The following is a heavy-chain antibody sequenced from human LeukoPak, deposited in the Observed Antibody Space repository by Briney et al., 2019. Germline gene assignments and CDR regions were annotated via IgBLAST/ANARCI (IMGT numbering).Heavy chain of an antibody. V-gene: IGHV4-34*01. D-gene: IGHD5-24*01. Sequence: KSSDTLSLTCAVYGGSFSGYYWSWIRQPPGKGLEWIGEINHSGSTNYNPSLKSRVTISVDTSKNQFSLKLSSVTAADTAVYYCARGGGMATMHYWGQGTLVTVSS. CDR3: ARGGGMATMHY. CDR2: INHSGST. J-gene: IGHJ4*02. CDR1: GGSFSGYY.